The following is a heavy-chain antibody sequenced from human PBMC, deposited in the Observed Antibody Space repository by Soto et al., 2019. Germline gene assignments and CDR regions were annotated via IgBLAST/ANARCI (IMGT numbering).Heavy chain of an antibody. Sequence: ASVKVSCKVSGYTLTELSMHWVRQAPGKGLEWMGGFDPEDGETIYAQKFQGRVTMTEDTSTDTAYMELSSLRSEDTAVYYCATRKFNYYDSSGSAPGYFDLWGRGTLVNVSS. CDR2: FDPEDGET. D-gene: IGHD3-22*01. CDR3: ATRKFNYYDSSGSAPGYFDL. V-gene: IGHV1-24*01. CDR1: GYTLTELS. J-gene: IGHJ2*01.